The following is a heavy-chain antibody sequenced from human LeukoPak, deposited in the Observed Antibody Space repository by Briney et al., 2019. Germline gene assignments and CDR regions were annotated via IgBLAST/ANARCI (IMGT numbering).Heavy chain of an antibody. J-gene: IGHJ6*03. Sequence: GSLRLSCGASGFIFSDFSMSWVRQTPGKGLEWVAKMTEYGTEIFYVDSVKGRFTISRDNAKNSLYLQMNSLRAEDTAVYYCARDCRAAVAVYYYYYMDVWGKGTTVTISS. CDR1: GFIFSDFS. CDR3: ARDCRAAVAVYYYYYMDV. CDR2: MTEYGTEI. D-gene: IGHD6-19*01. V-gene: IGHV3-7*01.